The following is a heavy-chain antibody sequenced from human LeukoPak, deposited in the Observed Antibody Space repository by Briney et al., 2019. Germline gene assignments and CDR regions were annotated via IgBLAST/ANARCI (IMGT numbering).Heavy chain of an antibody. Sequence: SQTLSLTCTVSGGSISSGSYYWSWIRQPPGKGLEWIGSIYYSGSTYYNPSLESRVTISVDTSKNQLSLKLSSVTAADTAVYYCARVSVPAAINYWGQGTLVTVSS. J-gene: IGHJ4*02. V-gene: IGHV4-39*07. CDR3: ARVSVPAAINY. CDR2: IYYSGST. D-gene: IGHD2-2*02. CDR1: GGSISSGSYY.